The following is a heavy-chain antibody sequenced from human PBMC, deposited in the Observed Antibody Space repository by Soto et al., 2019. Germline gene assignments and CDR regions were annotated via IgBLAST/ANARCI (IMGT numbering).Heavy chain of an antibody. CDR2: INPNSGDT. V-gene: IGHV1-2*02. J-gene: IGHJ6*02. Sequence: ASVKVSCKASGYTFTGYYVHWVRQAPGQGLEWMGWINPNSGDTYLAQRFQGRVTMNRDTSIGTAYMELRGLTSDDTAEYYCAKGGAIVAAGTRVYLYNAMDVWGQGATVTVSS. CDR3: AKGGAIVAAGTRVYLYNAMDV. D-gene: IGHD1-26*01. CDR1: GYTFTGYY.